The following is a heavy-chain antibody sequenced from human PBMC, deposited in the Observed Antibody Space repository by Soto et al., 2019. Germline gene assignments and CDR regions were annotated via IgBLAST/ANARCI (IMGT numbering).Heavy chain of an antibody. Sequence: PGGSLRLSCAASGFTFSSYWMSWVRQAPGKGLEWVANIKQDGSEKYYVDSVKGRFTISRDNAKNSLYLLMNSLRAEDTAVYYCARDFSTIFGVALPLYGMDVWGQVPTVTFS. D-gene: IGHD3-3*01. J-gene: IGHJ6*02. CDR1: GFTFSSYW. CDR3: ARDFSTIFGVALPLYGMDV. V-gene: IGHV3-7*03. CDR2: IKQDGSEK.